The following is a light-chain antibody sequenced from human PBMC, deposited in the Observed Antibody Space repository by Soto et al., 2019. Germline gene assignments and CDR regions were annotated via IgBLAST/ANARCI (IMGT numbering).Light chain of an antibody. Sequence: DIQMTQSPSTLSASIGDRVTITCRASQSISSWLAWYQQKPGKAPKLLIYKAFSLESGVPSRFSGSGSGTEFTLTISSLQPDDFATYYCQKYNSYSEAFGQGTKVDIK. CDR3: QKYNSYSEA. CDR1: QSISSW. J-gene: IGKJ1*01. V-gene: IGKV1-5*03. CDR2: KAF.